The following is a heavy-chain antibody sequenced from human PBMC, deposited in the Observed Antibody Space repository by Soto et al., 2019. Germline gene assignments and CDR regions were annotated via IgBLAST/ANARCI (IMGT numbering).Heavy chain of an antibody. D-gene: IGHD2-2*02. CDR3: VKALSARYNSAKAFDV. J-gene: IGHJ3*01. V-gene: IGHV3-64D*06. Sequence: ALRLSCSASGFTFSNFAMHWVRQAPGKGLEYVSAITNNGGTTYYPDSVNGGFTIFRDNSQNTVYLQMSSLKTDDTAVYYCVKALSARYNSAKAFDVWGQGTMVTVSS. CDR1: GFTFSNFA. CDR2: ITNNGGTT.